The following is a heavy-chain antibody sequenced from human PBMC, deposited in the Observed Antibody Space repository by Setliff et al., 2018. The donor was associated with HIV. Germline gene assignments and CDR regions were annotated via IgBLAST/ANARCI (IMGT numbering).Heavy chain of an antibody. CDR2: FDPEDGET. CDR1: GYTLTELS. J-gene: IGHJ4*02. CDR3: GRGVLYGLSEY. Sequence: ASVKVSCKISGYTLTELSIHWVRQAPGKGLEWMAHFDPEDGETFYAQKFQGRLTMTEDTSTDTAYMALSSLRSDDTATYYCGRGVLYGLSEYWGPGSLVTVSS. V-gene: IGHV1-24*01. D-gene: IGHD3-10*01.